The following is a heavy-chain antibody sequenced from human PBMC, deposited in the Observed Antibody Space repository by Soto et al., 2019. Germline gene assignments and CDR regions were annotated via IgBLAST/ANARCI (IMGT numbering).Heavy chain of an antibody. D-gene: IGHD3-9*01. CDR2: IKSKTDGGTT. J-gene: IGHJ5*02. CDR1: GFTFSNAW. V-gene: IGHV3-15*01. CDR3: TTTPSSYYDILTGANWFDP. Sequence: LRLSCAASGFTFSNAWMSWVRQAPGKGLEWVGRIKSKTDGGTTDYAAPVKGRFTISRDDSKNTLYLQMNSLKTEDTAVYYCTTTPSSYYDILTGANWFDPWGQGTLVTVSS.